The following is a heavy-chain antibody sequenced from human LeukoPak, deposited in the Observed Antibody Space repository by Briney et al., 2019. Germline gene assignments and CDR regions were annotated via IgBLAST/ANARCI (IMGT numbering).Heavy chain of an antibody. D-gene: IGHD5-12*01. CDR3: ARDETPTNGYDSYDF. V-gene: IGHV3-21*01. J-gene: IGHJ4*02. Sequence: SVKGRFTISRDNAKKSLYLQMNSLRAEDTAVYYCARDETPTNGYDSYDFWGQGTLVTVST.